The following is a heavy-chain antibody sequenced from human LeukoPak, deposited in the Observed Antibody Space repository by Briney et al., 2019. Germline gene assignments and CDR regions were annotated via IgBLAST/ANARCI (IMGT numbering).Heavy chain of an antibody. D-gene: IGHD2-8*01. CDR1: GFTFSSYW. CDR3: ARERSGYCTNGVCYNWFDP. Sequence: PGGSLRLSCAASGFTFSSYWMSWVRQAPGKGLEWVANIKQDGSEKYYVDSVKGRFTISRDNAKNSLYLQMNSLRDEDTAVYYCARERSGYCTNGVCYNWFDPWGQGTLVTVSS. CDR2: IKQDGSEK. V-gene: IGHV3-7*01. J-gene: IGHJ5*02.